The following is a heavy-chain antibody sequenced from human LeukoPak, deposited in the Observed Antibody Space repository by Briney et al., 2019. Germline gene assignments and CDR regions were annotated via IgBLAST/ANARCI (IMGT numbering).Heavy chain of an antibody. Sequence: PSETLSLTCAAYGGSFSGYYWSWIRQPPGKGLEWIGEINHSGSTNYNPSLKSRVTISVDTSKNQFSLKLSSVTAADTAVYYCARGGLYYYDSSGYRRHYFDYWGQGTLVTVSS. J-gene: IGHJ4*02. D-gene: IGHD3-22*01. CDR1: GGSFSGYY. CDR3: ARGGLYYYDSSGYRRHYFDY. CDR2: INHSGST. V-gene: IGHV4-34*01.